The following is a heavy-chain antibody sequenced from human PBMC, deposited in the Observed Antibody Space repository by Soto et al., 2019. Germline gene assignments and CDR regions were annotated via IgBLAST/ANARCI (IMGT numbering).Heavy chain of an antibody. J-gene: IGHJ4*02. D-gene: IGHD1-26*01. Sequence: QVHLVESGGGVVQPGRSLRLSCAASGFTFNSYAMHWVRQAPGMGLEWVAVISYDGSNKYYADSVKGRFTISRDNSKNMLYLQMNSLRADDTAVYYCARDPTPHSPQVVGYFDYWGQGTLVTVSS. CDR1: GFTFNSYA. CDR2: ISYDGSNK. CDR3: ARDPTPHSPQVVGYFDY. V-gene: IGHV3-30-3*01.